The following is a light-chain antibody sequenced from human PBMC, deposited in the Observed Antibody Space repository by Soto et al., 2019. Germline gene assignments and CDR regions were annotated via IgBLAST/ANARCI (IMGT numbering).Light chain of an antibody. J-gene: IGLJ1*01. CDR1: SSDVGGYNY. CDR3: SSYTSSSTYV. CDR2: DVS. Sequence: QSALTQPASVSGSPGQSITISCTGTSSDVGGYNYVSGYQQHPGKVPKLMIYDVSNRPSGVSNRFSGSKSGNTASLTISGLQAEDEADYYCSSYTSSSTYVFGTGTKLTVL. V-gene: IGLV2-14*01.